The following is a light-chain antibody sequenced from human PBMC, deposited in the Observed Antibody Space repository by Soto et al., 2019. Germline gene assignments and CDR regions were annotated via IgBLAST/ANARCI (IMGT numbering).Light chain of an antibody. CDR1: SSNIGAGYD. CDR2: GNS. J-gene: IGLJ1*01. Sequence: QSVLTQPPSVSGAPGQRVTISCTGSSSNIGAGYDVHWYQQLPGTAPKLLIYGNSNRPSGVPDRFSGSKSGTSASLAITGLQAEDDADYYCQSYDSSLIGYVFGTGTKVTGL. V-gene: IGLV1-40*01. CDR3: QSYDSSLIGYV.